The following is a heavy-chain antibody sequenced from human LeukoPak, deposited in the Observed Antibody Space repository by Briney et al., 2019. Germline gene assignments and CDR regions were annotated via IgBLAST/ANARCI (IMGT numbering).Heavy chain of an antibody. D-gene: IGHD2-8*01. CDR3: ASTLIASSGMDV. CDR2: ISASGGTT. CDR1: GFTFSNYG. Sequence: GGSLRLSCAASGFTFSNYGMSWVRQAPGKGLEWVSLISASGGTTYYADSVKGRFTISRDNSKNTLYLQMNSLRAEDTAVYYCASTLIASSGMDVWGQGTTVTVSS. V-gene: IGHV3-23*01. J-gene: IGHJ6*02.